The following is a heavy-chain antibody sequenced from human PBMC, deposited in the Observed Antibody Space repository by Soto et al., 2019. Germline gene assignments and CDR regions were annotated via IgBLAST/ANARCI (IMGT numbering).Heavy chain of an antibody. Sequence: SETLSLTCTVSGDSISSNYWSWIRQPPGKGLEWIGYISNSGYTNYNPSLKSRVTISVDTSKNQFSLKLSFVTAADTAVYYCARKNDYYDYWGQGTRVTVSS. CDR2: ISNSGYT. CDR1: GDSISSNY. J-gene: IGHJ4*02. CDR3: ARKNDYYDY. V-gene: IGHV4-59*01.